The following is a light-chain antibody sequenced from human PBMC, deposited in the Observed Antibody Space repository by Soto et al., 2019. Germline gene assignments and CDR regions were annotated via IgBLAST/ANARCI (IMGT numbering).Light chain of an antibody. J-gene: IGKJ1*01. CDR2: GAS. CDR3: QQYGSSPVT. V-gene: IGKV3-20*01. CDR1: QSVSSSY. Sequence: VLTQSPCTLSLSPGERATLSCRASQSVSSSYLAWYRQTPGQAPRLLIYGASSRATGIPDRFSGSGSGTDFTLTISRLEPEDFAMYYCQQYGSSPVTFGQGTKVDIK.